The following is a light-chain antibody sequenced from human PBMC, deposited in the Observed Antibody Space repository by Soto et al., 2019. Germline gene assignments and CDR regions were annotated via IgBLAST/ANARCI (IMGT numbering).Light chain of an antibody. CDR1: QSVSTY. Sequence: EIVLTQSPATLSLSPGERATLSCRASQSVSTYLAWYQQKPGQAPRLLINGVSNRATGIPVRFTGSGSGTDFTLTINSLETEDFAVYYCQQRTKWPTFGPGTKVDIK. J-gene: IGKJ3*01. CDR3: QQRTKWPT. CDR2: GVS. V-gene: IGKV3-11*01.